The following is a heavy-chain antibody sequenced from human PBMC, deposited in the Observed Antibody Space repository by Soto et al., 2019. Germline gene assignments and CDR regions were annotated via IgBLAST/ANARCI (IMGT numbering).Heavy chain of an antibody. CDR3: ARDPPPYDAFDI. Sequence: GASVKVSCKASGGTFSSYAISWVRQAPGQGLEWMGGIIPIFGTANYAQKFQGRVTITADKSTSTAYMELSSLRSEDTAVYYCARDPPPYDAFDIWGQGTMVTVSS. CDR1: GGTFSSYA. V-gene: IGHV1-69*06. CDR2: IIPIFGTA. J-gene: IGHJ3*02.